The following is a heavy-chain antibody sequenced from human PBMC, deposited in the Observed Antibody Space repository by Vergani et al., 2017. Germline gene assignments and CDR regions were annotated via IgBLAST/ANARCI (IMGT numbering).Heavy chain of an antibody. D-gene: IGHD1-26*01. Sequence: EVQLVESGGGLVKPGGSLRLSCEASGFTFSSYSMNWVRQAPGKGLEWVSSISSSSSYIYYADSVKGRFTISRDNAKNSLYLQMNSLRAEDTAVYYGARDTRREPKGFDYWGQGTLVTVSS. CDR1: GFTFSSYS. CDR2: ISSSSSYI. J-gene: IGHJ4*02. V-gene: IGHV3-21*01. CDR3: ARDTRREPKGFDY.